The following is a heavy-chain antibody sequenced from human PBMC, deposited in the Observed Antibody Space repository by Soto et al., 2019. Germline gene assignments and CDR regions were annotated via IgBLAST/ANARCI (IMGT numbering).Heavy chain of an antibody. V-gene: IGHV1-18*01. CDR2: ISAYNGNT. Sequence: QVQLVQSGAEVKKPGASVKVSCKASGYTFTSYGISWVRQAPGQGLEWMGWISAYNGNTNYAQKLQGRVTMTTDTSTSTAYMELRSLRSDDTAVYYCATAHGYYDSSGYLDADYWGQGTLVTVSS. CDR1: GYTFTSYG. CDR3: ATAHGYYDSSGYLDADY. J-gene: IGHJ4*02. D-gene: IGHD3-22*01.